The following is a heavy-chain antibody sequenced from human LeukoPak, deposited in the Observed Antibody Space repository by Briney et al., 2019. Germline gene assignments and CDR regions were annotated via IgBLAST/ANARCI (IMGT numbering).Heavy chain of an antibody. Sequence: GGSLRLSCAVSGFAFGSEAMSWVRQSPARGLEWVASISPGGGTTYYADYVKGRFTISRDNSKNTLYLQMSSLRAEDTAVYYCARDLDIAVAGHYYGMDVWGQGTTVTVSS. D-gene: IGHD6-19*01. CDR2: ISPGGGTT. J-gene: IGHJ6*02. CDR3: ARDLDIAVAGHYYGMDV. CDR1: GFAFGSEA. V-gene: IGHV3-23*01.